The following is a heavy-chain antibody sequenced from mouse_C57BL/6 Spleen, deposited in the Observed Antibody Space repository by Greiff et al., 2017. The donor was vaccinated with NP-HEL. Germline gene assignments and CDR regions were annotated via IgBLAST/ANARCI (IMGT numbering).Heavy chain of an antibody. J-gene: IGHJ4*01. D-gene: IGHD2-10*01. CDR3: ARSLPYYAMDY. CDR2: IYPGDGHT. V-gene: IGHV1-82*01. Sequence: QVQLQQSGPELVKPGASVKISCKASGYAFSSSWMNWVKQRHGKGLEWIGRIYPGDGHTNYNGKFKGKATLTADQSSSTAYMQLSSLTFEDSAVYFCARSLPYYAMDYWGQGPSVTVSS. CDR1: GYAFSSSW.